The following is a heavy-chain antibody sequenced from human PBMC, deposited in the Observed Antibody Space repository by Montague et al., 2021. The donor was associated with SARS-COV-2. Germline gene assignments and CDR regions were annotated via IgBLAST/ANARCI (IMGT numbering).Heavy chain of an antibody. J-gene: IGHJ4*02. Sequence: SLRLSCAASGFTFRNYAMYWVRQAPGKRLEYVSAISSDGVHIYYANSVKGRFTISRDNSKNTLSLQMGSLRAEDMAMYYCARDEGSYWGQGTLVIVSS. CDR3: ARDEGSY. CDR1: GFTFRNYA. CDR2: ISSDGVHI. V-gene: IGHV3-64*01.